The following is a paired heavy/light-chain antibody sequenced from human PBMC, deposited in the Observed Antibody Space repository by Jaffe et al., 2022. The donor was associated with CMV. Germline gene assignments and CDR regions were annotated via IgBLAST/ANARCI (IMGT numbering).Heavy chain of an antibody. Sequence: QVQLVQSGAEVKKPGASVKVSCKASGYTFTGYYMYWVRQAPGQGLEWMGWINPNSGGTTYTQKFQGRVTMTGDTSLSTAYMDLSRLTSDDTAVYYCARGPPYNWNYGDYWGQGTLVTVSS. CDR2: INPNSGGT. J-gene: IGHJ4*02. D-gene: IGHD1-7*01. CDR1: GYTFTGYY. CDR3: ARGPPYNWNYGDY. V-gene: IGHV1-2*02.
Light chain of an antibody. V-gene: IGKV3-15*01. CDR2: GAS. Sequence: EIVMTQSPATLSVSPGERATLSCRASQSVSSNLAWYQQKPGQAPRLLIYGASTRATGIPARFSGSGSGTEFTLTISSLQSEDFAVYYCQQYNNWPGTFGGGTKVEIK. CDR1: QSVSSN. CDR3: QQYNNWPGT. J-gene: IGKJ4*01.